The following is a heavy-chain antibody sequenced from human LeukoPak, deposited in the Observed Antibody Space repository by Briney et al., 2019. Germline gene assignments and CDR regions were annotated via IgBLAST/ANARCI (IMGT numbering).Heavy chain of an antibody. CDR2: INPSGGST. Sequence: GESLKISCKGSGYTFTSYYMHWVRQAPGQGLEWMGIINPSGGSTSYAQKFQGRVTMTRDTSTSTVYMELSSLRSEDTAVYYCARVGAGDGYNYGYWGQGTLVTVSS. D-gene: IGHD5-24*01. J-gene: IGHJ4*02. CDR1: GYTFTSYY. V-gene: IGHV1-46*01. CDR3: ARVGAGDGYNYGY.